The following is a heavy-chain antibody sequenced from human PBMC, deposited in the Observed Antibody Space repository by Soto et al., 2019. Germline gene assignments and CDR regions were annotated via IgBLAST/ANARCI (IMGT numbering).Heavy chain of an antibody. D-gene: IGHD3-3*01. J-gene: IGHJ6*02. CDR1: GYTFTSYD. CDR3: ARDFWSGLRLGYYYGMDV. Sequence: ASVKVSCKASGYTFTSYDISWVRQAPGQGLEWMGWINPNSGGTNYAQKFQGWVTMTRDTSISTAYMELSRLRSDDTAVYYCARDFWSGLRLGYYYGMDVWGQGTTVTVSS. V-gene: IGHV1-2*04. CDR2: INPNSGGT.